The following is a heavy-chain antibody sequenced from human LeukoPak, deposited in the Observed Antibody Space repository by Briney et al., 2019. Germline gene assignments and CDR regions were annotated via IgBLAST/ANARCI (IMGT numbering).Heavy chain of an antibody. V-gene: IGHV3-33*01. CDR3: ARDEFVGSSWYYFDY. CDR2: IWYDGSNK. CDR1: GFTFSSYG. J-gene: IGHJ4*02. D-gene: IGHD6-13*01. Sequence: GGSLRLSCAASGFTFSSYGMHWVRQAPGKGLEWVAVIWYDGSNKYYADSVKGRFTISRDNSKNTLYLQMNSLRAEDTAVYYCARDEFVGSSWYYFDYWGQGTLVTVPS.